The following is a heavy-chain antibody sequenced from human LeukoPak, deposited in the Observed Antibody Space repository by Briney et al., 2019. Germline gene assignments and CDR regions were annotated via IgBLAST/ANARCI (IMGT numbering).Heavy chain of an antibody. CDR3: AGQDIVTTTLDY. J-gene: IGHJ4*02. Sequence: SETLSLTCTVSRGSISSSTHYWGWIRQPPGKGLEWIGSIHYSGSTYYNLSLKSRVTVSIDTSKNQFSLKLSSVTAADTAVYYCAGQDIVTTTLDYWGQGTLVTVSS. V-gene: IGHV4-39*07. CDR2: IHYSGST. CDR1: RGSISSSTHY. D-gene: IGHD5-12*01.